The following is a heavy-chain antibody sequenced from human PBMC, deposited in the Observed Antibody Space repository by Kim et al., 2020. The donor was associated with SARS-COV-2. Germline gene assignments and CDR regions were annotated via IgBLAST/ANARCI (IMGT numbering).Heavy chain of an antibody. CDR3: AKEGGSYSFFDY. Sequence: YADSVKGRFTISRDNSKNTLYLQMNSLRAEDTAVYYCAKEGGSYSFFDYWGQGTLVTVSS. D-gene: IGHD1-26*01. J-gene: IGHJ4*02. V-gene: IGHV3-30*02.